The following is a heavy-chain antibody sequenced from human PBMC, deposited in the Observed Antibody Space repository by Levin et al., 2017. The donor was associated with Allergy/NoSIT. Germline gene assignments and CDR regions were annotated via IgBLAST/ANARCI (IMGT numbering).Heavy chain of an antibody. CDR3: ARAGASGWYWFDP. CDR1: GGSISSYY. CDR2: IYTSGST. D-gene: IGHD6-19*01. V-gene: IGHV4-4*07. J-gene: IGHJ5*02. Sequence: SQTLSLTCPVSGGSISSYYWSWIRQPAGKGLEWIGRIYTSGSTNYNPSLKSRVTMSVDTSKNQFSLKLSSVTAADPAVYYCARAGASGWYWFDPWGQGTLVTVSS.